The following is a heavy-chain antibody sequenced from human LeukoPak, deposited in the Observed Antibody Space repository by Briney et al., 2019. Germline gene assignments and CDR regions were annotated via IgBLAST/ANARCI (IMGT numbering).Heavy chain of an antibody. Sequence: ASVKVSCKASGNTFTTDQMHWVRQAPGQGLEWMGIINPSSGSTSYAQKFQGRVTMTRDTSTGTIYMELSGLRSEDTALYYCAREYGTGGLDYWGQGTLVTVSS. CDR2: INPSSGST. CDR1: GNTFTTDQ. V-gene: IGHV1-46*01. D-gene: IGHD2-8*02. J-gene: IGHJ4*02. CDR3: AREYGTGGLDY.